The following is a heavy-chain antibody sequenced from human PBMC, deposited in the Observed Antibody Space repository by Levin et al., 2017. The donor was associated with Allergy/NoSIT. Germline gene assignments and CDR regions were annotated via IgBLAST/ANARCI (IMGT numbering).Heavy chain of an antibody. CDR1: GFDFSNYG. CDR3: VKLVVVSAHPDDAFDV. D-gene: IGHD2-15*01. CDR2: ISYDATFQ. V-gene: IGHV3-30*18. J-gene: IGHJ3*01. Sequence: PGGSLRLSCAASGFDFSNYGINWVRLAPGKGLEWAAVISYDATFQSYADSVKGRFIISRDNSKNTLYLQMSSLRVDDTALYYCVKLVVVSAHPDDAFDVWGQGTMVTVSS.